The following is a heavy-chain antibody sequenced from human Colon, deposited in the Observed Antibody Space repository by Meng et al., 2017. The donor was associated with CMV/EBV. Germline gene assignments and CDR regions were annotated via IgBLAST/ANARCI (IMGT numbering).Heavy chain of an antibody. V-gene: IGHV1-46*01. CDR3: ARNVHRGSYNGEYYFGMDV. CDR2: INPSGGRT. Sequence: ASVKVSCKASGYTFTSYYMHWVRQAPGQGLEWMGTINPSGGRTTYAQTFQGRVTVSRDTSTSTVYMELGSLRPEDTAMYYCARNVHRGSYNGEYYFGMDVWGQGTTVTVSS. J-gene: IGHJ6*02. CDR1: GYTFTSYY. D-gene: IGHD1-26*01.